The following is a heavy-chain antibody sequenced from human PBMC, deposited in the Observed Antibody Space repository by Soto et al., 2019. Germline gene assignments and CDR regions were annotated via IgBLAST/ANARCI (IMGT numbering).Heavy chain of an antibody. J-gene: IGHJ3*02. Sequence: EVQLVECGGGLVQPGGSLRLSCAASGFTFSRYWMHWVRQAPGQGLVWVSRIKSDGSSTRYADSVKGRFTISRDNAKNTLYLQMNSLRAEDTAVYYCARDQDIGVVIAATDAFDIWGQGTMVSVSS. CDR2: IKSDGSST. D-gene: IGHD2-15*01. CDR3: ARDQDIGVVIAATDAFDI. CDR1: GFTFSRYW. V-gene: IGHV3-74*01.